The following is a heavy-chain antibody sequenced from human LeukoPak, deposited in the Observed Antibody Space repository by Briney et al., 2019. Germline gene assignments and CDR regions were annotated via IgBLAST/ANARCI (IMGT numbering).Heavy chain of an antibody. CDR1: GYTFTGYY. Sequence: ASVKVSCKASGYTFTGYYMHWVRQAPGQGLEWMGWINPNSGGTNYAQKFQGRVTMTRDTSISTAYMELGRLRSDDTAVYYCARGEFITIPGNPPRFDPWGQGTLVTVSS. CDR3: ARGEFITIPGNPPRFDP. CDR2: INPNSGGT. J-gene: IGHJ5*02. V-gene: IGHV1-2*02. D-gene: IGHD3-10*01.